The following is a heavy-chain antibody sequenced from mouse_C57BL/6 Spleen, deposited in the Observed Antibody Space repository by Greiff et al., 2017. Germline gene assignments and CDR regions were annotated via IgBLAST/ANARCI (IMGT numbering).Heavy chain of an antibody. CDR2: IYPGDGDT. Sequence: QVQLQQSGPELVKPGASVKISCKASGYAFSSSWMNWVKQRPGKGLEWIGRIYPGDGDTNYNGKFKGKATLTADKSSSTAYMQLSSLTSEDSAVYFCARSHMGGNAMDYWGQGTSVTVSS. V-gene: IGHV1-82*01. D-gene: IGHD1-1*02. CDR3: ARSHMGGNAMDY. J-gene: IGHJ4*01. CDR1: GYAFSSSW.